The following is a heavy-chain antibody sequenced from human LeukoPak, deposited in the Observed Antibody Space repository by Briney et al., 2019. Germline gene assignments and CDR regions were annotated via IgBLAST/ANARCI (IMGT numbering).Heavy chain of an antibody. CDR3: ARLYSSGWHVPAY. D-gene: IGHD6-19*01. CDR1: GGSISSSSYY. Sequence: SETLSLTCSVSGGSISSSSYYWGWIRQPPGKGLEWIGSIYYSGITYYNPSLKSRVTVAADTSKNQFSLKLSSVTAADTAVYYCARLYSSGWHVPAYWGQGTLVTVSS. J-gene: IGHJ4*02. V-gene: IGHV4-39*01. CDR2: IYYSGIT.